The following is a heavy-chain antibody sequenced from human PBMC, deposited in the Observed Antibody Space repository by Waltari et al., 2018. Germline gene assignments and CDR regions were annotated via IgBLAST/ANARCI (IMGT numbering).Heavy chain of an antibody. CDR3: ARDQGGMTTVIPSTFDY. J-gene: IGHJ4*02. CDR2: ISYDGSNK. CDR1: GFTFSSYA. D-gene: IGHD4-17*01. V-gene: IGHV3-30*01. Sequence: QVQLVESGGGVVQPGRSLRLSCAASGFTFSSYAMHWVRQAPGKGLEWVAVISYDGSNKYYADSVKGRFTISRDNSKNTLYLQMNSLRAEDTAVYYCARDQGGMTTVIPSTFDYWGQGTLV.